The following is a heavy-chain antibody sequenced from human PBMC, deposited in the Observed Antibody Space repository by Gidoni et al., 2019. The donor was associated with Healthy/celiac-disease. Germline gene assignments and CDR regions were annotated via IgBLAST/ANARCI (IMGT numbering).Heavy chain of an antibody. CDR1: GGSFSGYY. D-gene: IGHD3-10*01. Sequence: QVQLQQWGPGPLKPSETLSPPCAVYGGSFSGYYWRWIRQPPGKWLEWIGQINHSGSTNYNPSLKSRVTISVDTSKNQFSLKLSSVTAADTAVYSCAIVARYGSEFDYWGQGTLVTVSS. J-gene: IGHJ4*02. CDR3: AIVARYGSEFDY. CDR2: INHSGST. V-gene: IGHV4-34*01.